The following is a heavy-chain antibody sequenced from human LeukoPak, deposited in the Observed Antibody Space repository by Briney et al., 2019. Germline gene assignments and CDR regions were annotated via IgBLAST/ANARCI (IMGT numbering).Heavy chain of an antibody. CDR2: IKPDGSEK. CDR3: ARGPPLFDP. J-gene: IGHJ5*02. CDR1: GFTFSDYY. V-gene: IGHV3-7*01. Sequence: GGSLRLSCAASGFTFSDYYMSWIRQAPGKGLEWVANIKPDGSEKKYGDSVKGRFTISRDNAKNSVYLQMSSLRAEETAVYYCARGPPLFDPWGQGTLVAVSS.